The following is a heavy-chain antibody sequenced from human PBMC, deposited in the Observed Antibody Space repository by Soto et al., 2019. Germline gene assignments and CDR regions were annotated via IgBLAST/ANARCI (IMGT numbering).Heavy chain of an antibody. CDR1: GFTFSSYS. Sequence: GGSLRLSCAASGFTFSSYSMNWVRQAPGKGLEWVSSISSSSSYIYYADSVKGRFTISRDNAKNSLYLQMNSLRAEDTAVYYCARESLTESACSGGSCYSEMYYYYYYMDVWGKGTTVTVSS. J-gene: IGHJ6*03. CDR3: ARESLTESACSGGSCYSEMYYYYYYMDV. CDR2: ISSSSSYI. D-gene: IGHD2-15*01. V-gene: IGHV3-21*01.